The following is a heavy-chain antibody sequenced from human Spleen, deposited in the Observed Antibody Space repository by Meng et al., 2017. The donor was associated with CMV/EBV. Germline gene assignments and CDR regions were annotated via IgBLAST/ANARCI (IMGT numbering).Heavy chain of an antibody. J-gene: IGHJ4*02. CDR3: AKGDSSGYAYLDS. D-gene: IGHD3-22*01. Sequence: GESLKISCAASGFTFSDYFMNWIRQAPGKGLEWISVIYGGGTREFYAASVKGRFTISRDNSENTVYLQMNSLGAEDTAIYYCAKGDSSGYAYLDSWGQGTLVTVSS. V-gene: IGHV3-23*03. CDR1: GFTFSDYF. CDR2: IYGGGTRE.